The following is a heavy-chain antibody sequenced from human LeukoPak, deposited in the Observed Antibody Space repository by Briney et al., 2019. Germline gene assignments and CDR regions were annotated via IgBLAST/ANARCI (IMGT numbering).Heavy chain of an antibody. CDR1: GYSFTNYW. CDR3: ARVPGGMTTVPFDY. D-gene: IGHD4-11*01. CDR2: IYPADSDT. V-gene: IGHV5-51*01. J-gene: IGHJ4*02. Sequence: GASLKISCKGSGYSFTNYWIGWVRPMPGKGLEWMGIIYPADSDTRYIPSFEGQVTISADKSINTAYLQWSSLKASDTAMYYCARVPGGMTTVPFDYWGQGTLVTVSS.